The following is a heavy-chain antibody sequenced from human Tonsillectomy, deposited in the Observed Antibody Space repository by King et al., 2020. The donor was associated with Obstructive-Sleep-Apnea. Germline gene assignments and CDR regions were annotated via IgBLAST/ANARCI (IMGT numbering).Heavy chain of an antibody. V-gene: IGHV3-23*04. Sequence: QLVQSGGGLVQPGGSPRLSCAAFGVTVRNYAKRWVRQAPGKGVEWVSGIHGSGGSNYYAHSVKDRLTNSRDNSKNTLSLQMNNVRAEDTALYYCAKVSYYDFWSGYPCSFDYWGQGTLVTVSS. CDR1: GVTVRNYA. CDR2: IHGSGGSN. D-gene: IGHD3-3*01. CDR3: AKVSYYDFWSGYPCSFDY. J-gene: IGHJ4*02.